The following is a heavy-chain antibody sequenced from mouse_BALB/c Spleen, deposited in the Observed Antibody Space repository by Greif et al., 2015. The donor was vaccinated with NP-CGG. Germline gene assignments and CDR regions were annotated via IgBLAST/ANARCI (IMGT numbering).Heavy chain of an antibody. D-gene: IGHD1-1*02. CDR1: GYTFTSYY. Sequence: QVQLKDSGAELVKPGASVKLSCKASGYTFTSYYTYWVKQRPGQGLEWIGEINPSNGGTNFNEKFKSKATLTVDKSSSTAYMQLSSLTSEDSAVYYCTRSGFGNYFDYWGQGTTLTVSS. CDR2: INPSNGGT. J-gene: IGHJ2*01. CDR3: TRSGFGNYFDY. V-gene: IGHV1S81*02.